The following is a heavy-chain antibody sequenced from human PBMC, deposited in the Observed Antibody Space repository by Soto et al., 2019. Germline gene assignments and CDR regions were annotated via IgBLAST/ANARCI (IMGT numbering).Heavy chain of an antibody. CDR2: IYYSGST. Sequence: SETLSLTCTVSGGSISSYYWSWIQQPPGKGLEWIGYIYYSGSTNYNPSLKSRVTISVDTSKNQFSLKLSSVTAADTAVYYCARLGGRQQLGFDYWGQGTLVTVSS. J-gene: IGHJ4*02. CDR1: GGSISSYY. V-gene: IGHV4-59*01. D-gene: IGHD6-13*01. CDR3: ARLGGRQQLGFDY.